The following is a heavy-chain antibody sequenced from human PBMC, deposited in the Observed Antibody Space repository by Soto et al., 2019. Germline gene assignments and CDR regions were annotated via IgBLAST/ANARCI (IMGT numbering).Heavy chain of an antibody. CDR2: INHSGST. Sequence: SETLSLTCAVYGGSFSGYYWSWIRQPPGKGLEWIGEINHSGSTNYNPSLKSRVTISVDTSKNQFSLKLSSVTAADTAVYYCARGLYYDILTGYYNVGPFDYWGQGTLVTVSS. V-gene: IGHV4-34*01. J-gene: IGHJ4*02. CDR1: GGSFSGYY. CDR3: ARGLYYDILTGYYNVGPFDY. D-gene: IGHD3-9*01.